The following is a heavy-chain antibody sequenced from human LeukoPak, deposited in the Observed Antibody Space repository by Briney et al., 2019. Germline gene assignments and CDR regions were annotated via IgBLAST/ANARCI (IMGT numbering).Heavy chain of an antibody. CDR1: GYTFTSYG. CDR3: ARGEPYTKFAY. J-gene: IGHJ4*02. V-gene: IGHV1-18*01. D-gene: IGHD2-2*02. Sequence: ASVTVSCKASGYTFTSYGISWVRQAPGQGLEWMGCISAYNGNANYAQKLQGRVTMTTDTSTSTAYMELRSLRSDDTAVYYCARGEPYTKFAYWGQGTLVTVSS. CDR2: ISAYNGNA.